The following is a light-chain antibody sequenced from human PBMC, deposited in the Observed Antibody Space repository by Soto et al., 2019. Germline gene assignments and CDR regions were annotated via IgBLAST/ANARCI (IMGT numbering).Light chain of an antibody. J-gene: IGKJ4*02. CDR1: QAISSR. Sequence: DIQMTQSPSTLSASVGDRATITCRASQAISSRLAWYQQKPGKAPKLLIYKTSTLEGGVPSRFSGSGSGADFTLTSISLQPDALAFYYCHNYDTYSPFGGGTKVEIK. CDR2: KTS. CDR3: HNYDTYSP. V-gene: IGKV1-5*03.